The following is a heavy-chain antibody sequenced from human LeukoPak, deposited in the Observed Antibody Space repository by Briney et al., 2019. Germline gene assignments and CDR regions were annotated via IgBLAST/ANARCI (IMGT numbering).Heavy chain of an antibody. CDR1: GFTFSSYE. J-gene: IGHJ6*04. CDR3: AELGITMIGGV. Sequence: GGSLRLSCAASGFTFSSYEMNWVRQAPGKGLEWVPYISSSGSTIYYADSVKGRFTISRDNAKNSLYLQMNSLRAEDTAVYYCAELGITMIGGVWGKGTTVTISS. D-gene: IGHD3-10*02. V-gene: IGHV3-48*03. CDR2: ISSSGSTI.